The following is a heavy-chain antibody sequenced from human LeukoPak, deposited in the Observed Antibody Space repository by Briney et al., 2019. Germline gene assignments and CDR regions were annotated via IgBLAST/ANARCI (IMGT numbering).Heavy chain of an antibody. CDR2: IKSKTDGGTT. CDR1: GFTFSNAW. D-gene: IGHD5-24*01. J-gene: IGHJ4*02. Sequence: GGSLRLSCAASGFTFSNAWMSWVRQAPGKGLEWVGRIKSKTDGGTTDYAAPVKGRLTISRDDSKNTLYLQMNSLKTEDTAVYYCTTESEMATIFPFDYWGQGTLVTVSS. V-gene: IGHV3-15*01. CDR3: TTESEMATIFPFDY.